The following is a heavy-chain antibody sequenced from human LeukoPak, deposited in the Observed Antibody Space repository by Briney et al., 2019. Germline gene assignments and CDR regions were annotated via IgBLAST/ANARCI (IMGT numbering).Heavy chain of an antibody. CDR3: ARDASEGFGYSSGWAYFDY. D-gene: IGHD6-19*01. CDR2: IYTSGST. V-gene: IGHV4-61*02. J-gene: IGHJ4*02. Sequence: SETLSLTCTVSGGSISSSSYYWSWIRQPAGKGLEWIGRIYTSGSTNYNPSLKSRVTMSVDTSKNQFSLKLSSVTAADTAVYYCARDASEGFGYSSGWAYFDYWGQGTLVTVSS. CDR1: GGSISSSSYY.